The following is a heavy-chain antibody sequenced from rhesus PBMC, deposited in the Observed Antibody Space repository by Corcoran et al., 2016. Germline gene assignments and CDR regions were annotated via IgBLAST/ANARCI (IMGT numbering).Heavy chain of an antibody. CDR2: IYGSQGST. D-gene: IGHD1-44*02. Sequence: QVQLQESGPGLVKPSETLSLTCAVSGGSISDSYYWNWIRQPPGKGLEGIGNIYGSQGSTYHNPPPKSRGTISKDTSKDQFALKLSSVTAADTAVYYWASMGGSGYYFDYWGQGVLVTVSS. CDR3: ASMGGSGYYFDY. CDR1: GGSISDSYY. V-gene: IGHV4S7*01. J-gene: IGHJ4*01.